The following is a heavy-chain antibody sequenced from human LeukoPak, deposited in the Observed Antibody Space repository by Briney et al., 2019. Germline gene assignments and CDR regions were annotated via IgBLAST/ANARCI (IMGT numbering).Heavy chain of an antibody. D-gene: IGHD4-23*01. V-gene: IGHV3-7*03. Sequence: PGGSLRLSCAVSGFTFSDYWMSWVRQAPGKGLEWVANIKQDGSEKYYVDSVKGRFTISRDGAQNSVDLQMNSLRAEDTVVYYCAKDGGDYGGNSWGQGTLVTVSS. CDR3: AKDGGDYGGNS. CDR1: GFTFSDYW. J-gene: IGHJ4*02. CDR2: IKQDGSEK.